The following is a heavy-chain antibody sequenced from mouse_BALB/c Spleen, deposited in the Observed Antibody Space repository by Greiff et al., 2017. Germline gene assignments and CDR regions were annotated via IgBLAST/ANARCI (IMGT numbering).Heavy chain of an antibody. CDR3: ARQGVPWYFDV. J-gene: IGHJ1*01. V-gene: IGHV5-6*02. CDR1: GFTFSSYG. D-gene: IGHD2-14*01. Sequence: EVKLVESGGDLVKPGGSLKLSCAASGFTFSSYGMSWVRQTPDKRLEWVATISSGGSYTYYPDSVKGRFTISRDNAKNTLYLQMSSLKSEDTAMYYCARQGVPWYFDVWGAGTTVTVSS. CDR2: ISSGGSYT.